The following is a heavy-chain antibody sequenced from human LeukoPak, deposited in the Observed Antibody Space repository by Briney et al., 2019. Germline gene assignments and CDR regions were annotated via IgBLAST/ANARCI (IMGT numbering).Heavy chain of an antibody. CDR2: IKGDGSEG. CDR3: ARVLPYGSGIQGH. Sequence: GGSLRLSCAASGFAFSSYWMAWVRQTPGKGLEWVAHIKGDGSEGYYVDSVKGRFTISRDNAEISLSLQMNSLGAEDTAVYYCARVLPYGSGIQGHWGQGTLVTVSS. CDR1: GFAFSSYW. D-gene: IGHD3-10*01. J-gene: IGHJ4*02. V-gene: IGHV3-7*04.